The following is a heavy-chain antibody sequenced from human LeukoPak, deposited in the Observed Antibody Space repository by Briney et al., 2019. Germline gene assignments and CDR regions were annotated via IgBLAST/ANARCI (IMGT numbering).Heavy chain of an antibody. CDR2: IYHSGST. V-gene: IGHV4-38-2*02. D-gene: IGHD2-2*02. Sequence: SSETLSLTCTVSGYSISSGYYWGWIRQPPGKGLEWIGSIYHSGSTYYNPSLKSRVTISVDTSKNQFSLKLSSVTAADTAVYYCASRSVPAAITSPNRDYWGQGTLVTVSS. CDR1: GYSISSGYY. CDR3: ASRSVPAAITSPNRDY. J-gene: IGHJ4*02.